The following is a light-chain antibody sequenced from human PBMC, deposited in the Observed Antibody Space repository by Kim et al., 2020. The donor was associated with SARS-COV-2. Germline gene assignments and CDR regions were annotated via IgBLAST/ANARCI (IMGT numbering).Light chain of an antibody. Sequence: SQGERATLSCRASQSVSSNLAWYQQKPGQAPRLLIYGASTRATGIPARFSGSGSGTEFTLTISSLQSEDFAVYYCQQYNNWPETFGQGTKVDIK. V-gene: IGKV3-15*01. CDR1: QSVSSN. CDR2: GAS. CDR3: QQYNNWPET. J-gene: IGKJ1*01.